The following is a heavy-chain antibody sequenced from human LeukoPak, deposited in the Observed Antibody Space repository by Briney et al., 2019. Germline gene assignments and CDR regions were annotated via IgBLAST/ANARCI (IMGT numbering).Heavy chain of an antibody. V-gene: IGHV4-59*02. CDR1: GGSVSSYY. CDR2: LSHSGSS. Sequence: SETLSLTCTVSGGSVSSYYGSWIRRPPGRGLEWIAYLSHSGSSDSNPSLTSRVTTLVDTSKNQFSLKLTSVTAADTAVYYCARARYANAWYAFDIWGHGTMVTVSS. J-gene: IGHJ3*02. D-gene: IGHD2-2*01. CDR3: ARARYANAWYAFDI.